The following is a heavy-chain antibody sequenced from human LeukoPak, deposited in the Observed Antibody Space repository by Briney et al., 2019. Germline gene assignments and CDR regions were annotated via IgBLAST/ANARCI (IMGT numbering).Heavy chain of an antibody. Sequence: SQTLSLTCTVSGDSISSGGYYWSWIRQHPGKGLEWIGYIYFSGATFYNPSLKSRITISLDTSEQRFSLELKSLTAADTAVYYCAREKSVEIGFSYVQYWGPGTLVTVSS. D-gene: IGHD3-10*02. CDR3: AREKSVEIGFSYVQY. V-gene: IGHV4-31*03. CDR2: IYFSGAT. CDR1: GDSISSGGYY. J-gene: IGHJ4*02.